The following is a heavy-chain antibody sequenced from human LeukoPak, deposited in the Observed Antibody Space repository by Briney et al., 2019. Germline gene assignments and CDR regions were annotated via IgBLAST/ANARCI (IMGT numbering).Heavy chain of an antibody. J-gene: IGHJ4*02. D-gene: IGHD3-10*01. CDR2: ISGSGGST. V-gene: IGHV3-23*01. CDR1: GFTFSSYA. CDR3: ARDSVWFGDTPFGYFDY. Sequence: GGSLRLSCAASGFTFSSYAMSWVRQAPGKGLEWVSAISGSGGSTYYADSVKGRFTISRDNSKNTLYLQMNSLRAEDTAVYYCARDSVWFGDTPFGYFDYWGQGTLVTVSS.